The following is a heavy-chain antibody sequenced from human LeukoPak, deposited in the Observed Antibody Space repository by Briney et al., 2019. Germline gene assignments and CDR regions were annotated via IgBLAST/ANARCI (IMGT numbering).Heavy chain of an antibody. V-gene: IGHV4-38-2*02. J-gene: IGHJ6*03. CDR1: GYSINSDYY. CDR2: MFYSGTT. CDR3: SRTTEAHSWRTRYYDYYMDV. D-gene: IGHD6-13*01. Sequence: SETLSLTCTVSGYSINSDYYWAWIRQPPGKGLEWIGSMFYSGTTYYNPSLESRVTLSVDTSKNQFSLRLRSVTAADTAVYYCSRTTEAHSWRTRYYDYYMDVWGKGTTVTVSS.